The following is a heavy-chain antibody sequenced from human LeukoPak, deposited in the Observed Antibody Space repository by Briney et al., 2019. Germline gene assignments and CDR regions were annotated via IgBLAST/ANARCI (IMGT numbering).Heavy chain of an antibody. CDR3: ARDFKSGSFIM. V-gene: IGHV1-18*01. CDR1: GYTFTSYG. CDR2: ISAYNGNT. D-gene: IGHD1-26*01. Sequence: ASVKVSCKASGYTFTSYGISWVRQAPGQGLEWMGWISAYNGNTNYAQKLQGRVTITADESTSTAYMELSSLRSEDTAVYYCARDFKSGSFIMWGQGTLVTVSS. J-gene: IGHJ4*02.